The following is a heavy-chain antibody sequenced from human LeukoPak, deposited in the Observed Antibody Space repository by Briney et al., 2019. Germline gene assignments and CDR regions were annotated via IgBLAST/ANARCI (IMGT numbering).Heavy chain of an antibody. J-gene: IGHJ4*02. CDR3: AKTGRESSSWYSS. CDR1: GFTFSSYA. Sequence: GGSLRLSCTASGFTFSSYAMSWVRQAPGKGLEWVSTMSGSGGSTNYADSVKGRFTISRDSSKNTLYLQMNSLRAEDTAVYYCAKTGRESSSWYSSWGQGTLVTVSS. CDR2: MSGSGGST. D-gene: IGHD6-13*01. V-gene: IGHV3-23*01.